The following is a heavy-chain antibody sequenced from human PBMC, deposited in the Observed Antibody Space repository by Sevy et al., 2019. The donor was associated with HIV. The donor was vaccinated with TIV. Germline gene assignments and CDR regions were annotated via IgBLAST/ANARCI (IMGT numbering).Heavy chain of an antibody. V-gene: IGHV3-43D*03. CDR1: GFTFDDYA. J-gene: IGHJ4*02. CDR2: ISWDGGST. Sequence: WGSLRLSCAASGFTFDDYAMHWVRQAPGKGLEWVSLISWDGGSTYYADSVKGRFTISRDNSKNSLYLQMNSLRAEDIALYYCAKPRTTDAWGIDYWGQGTLVTVSS. D-gene: IGHD4-17*01. CDR3: AKPRTTDAWGIDY.